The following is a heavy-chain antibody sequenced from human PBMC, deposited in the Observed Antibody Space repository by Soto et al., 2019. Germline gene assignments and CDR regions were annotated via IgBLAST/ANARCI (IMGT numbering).Heavy chain of an antibody. D-gene: IGHD6-13*01. J-gene: IGHJ6*02. CDR2: INHSGST. CDR1: ARSFSGYY. V-gene: IGHV4-34*01. CDR3: AKARIAAAGSYYDYYCGMDV. Sequence: SETLSLTCAVYARSFSGYYWSWIRQPPGKGLEWVGEINHSGSTNYNPSLKSRVTISVDPSKDQFSLKLSSVTAADTAVYYCAKARIAAAGSYYDYYCGMDVWGQGTTVTVSS.